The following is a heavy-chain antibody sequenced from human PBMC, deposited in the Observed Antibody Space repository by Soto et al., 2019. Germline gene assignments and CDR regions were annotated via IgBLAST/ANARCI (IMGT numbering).Heavy chain of an antibody. CDR1: GFTFSSYG. V-gene: IGHV3-33*01. Sequence: QVQLVESGGGVVQPGRSLKLSCAASGFTFSSYGMHWVRQAPGKGLEWVAVIWYDGSNKYYADSVKGRFTISRDNSKNXLYLQMSSLRAEDTAVYYCAITTKNTVVIGLQFDYWGQGTLVTVSS. D-gene: IGHD2-15*01. J-gene: IGHJ4*02. CDR2: IWYDGSNK. CDR3: AITTKNTVVIGLQFDY.